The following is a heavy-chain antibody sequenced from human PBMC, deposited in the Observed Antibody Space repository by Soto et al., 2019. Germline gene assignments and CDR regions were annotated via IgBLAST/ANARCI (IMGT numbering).Heavy chain of an antibody. CDR2: ISSTSSTK. CDR1: GLTFSGYG. Sequence: EVQLVESGGGLVQPGGSLRLSCAASGLTFSGYGFNWVRQAPGKGLEWVAYISSTSSTKSYADAVKGRFTISRDNAGNSLYLQMNSLRAEDTAMYYCARGGAARPDYWGQGTLVTVSS. V-gene: IGHV3-48*01. CDR3: ARGGAARPDY. J-gene: IGHJ4*02.